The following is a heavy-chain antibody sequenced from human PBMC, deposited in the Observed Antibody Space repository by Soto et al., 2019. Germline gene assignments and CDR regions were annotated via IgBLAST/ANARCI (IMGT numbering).Heavy chain of an antibody. CDR3: APLSVSLSGPYGIHV. CDR2: MFYSGLT. J-gene: IGHJ6*02. Sequence: SETLSLTCSVSGYSVTSSDYYWAWIRQPPGKGLEWIGSMFYSGLTYYNPSLKSRVTLSVDTSKNQFSVRLNSVTAADTAVYYCAPLSVSLSGPYGIHVWGQGPTVTVSS. D-gene: IGHD2-15*01. CDR1: GYSVTSSDYY. V-gene: IGHV4-39*01.